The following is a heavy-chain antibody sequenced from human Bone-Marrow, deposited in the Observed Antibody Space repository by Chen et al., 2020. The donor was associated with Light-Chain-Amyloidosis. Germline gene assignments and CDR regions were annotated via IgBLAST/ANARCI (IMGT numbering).Heavy chain of an antibody. CDR2: TYPDDSDA. J-gene: IGHJ4*02. D-gene: IGHD5-12*01. CDR3: ARRRDGYNFDY. CDR1: GYTIPNYW. V-gene: IGHV5-51*01. Sequence: EVQLEQSGPEVKKPGESLKISCKGSGYTIPNYWIGWVRQMPGKGLVWMGVTYPDDSDARYSPSFEGQVTISADKSITTAYLQWRSLKASDTAMYYCARRRDGYNFDYWGQGTLVTVSS.